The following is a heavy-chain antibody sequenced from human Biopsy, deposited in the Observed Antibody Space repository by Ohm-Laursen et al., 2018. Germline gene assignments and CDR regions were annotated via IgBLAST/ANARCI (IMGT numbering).Heavy chain of an antibody. CDR3: VKDIRRYFYGMDV. J-gene: IGHJ6*02. V-gene: IGHV3-9*01. CDR1: DFTFDDYA. CDR2: ITWNSGHI. Sequence: SLRLSCAGSDFTFDDYAMSWVRQRPGKGLEWVSGITWNSGHIAYADSVKGRFTISRDNAKNVLWLQMNSLRVDDTAMYYCVKDIRRYFYGMDVWGQGTTVTVSS. D-gene: IGHD3-10*01.